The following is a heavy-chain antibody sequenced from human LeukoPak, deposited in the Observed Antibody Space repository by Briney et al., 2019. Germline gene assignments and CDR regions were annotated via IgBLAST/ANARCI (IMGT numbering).Heavy chain of an antibody. CDR3: TKTQVHVTFGLDY. CDR1: GFSFGSHA. J-gene: IGHJ4*02. D-gene: IGHD1-1*01. CDR2: IKTKADGGTT. V-gene: IGHV3-15*01. Sequence: GGSLRLSCAASGFSFGSHAMYWVRQAPGKGLEWVGRIKTKADGGTTDYTAPVKGRFTISRDDSKNTLYLQMNSLKIEDTAVYYCTKTQVHVTFGLDYWGQGALVTVSS.